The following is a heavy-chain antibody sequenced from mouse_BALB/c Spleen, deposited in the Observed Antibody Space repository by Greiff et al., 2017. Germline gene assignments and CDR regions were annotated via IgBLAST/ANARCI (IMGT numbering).Heavy chain of an antibody. CDR3: TRVPLNYYGSSSYAMDY. V-gene: IGHV5-6-4*01. CDR2: ISSGGSYT. Sequence: DVKLVESGGGLVKPGGSLKLSCAASGFTFSSYTMSWVRQTPEKRLEWVATISSGGSYTYYPDSVKGRFTISRDNAKNTLYLQMSSLKSEDTAMYYCTRVPLNYYGSSSYAMDYWGQGTSVTVSS. J-gene: IGHJ4*01. D-gene: IGHD1-1*01. CDR1: GFTFSSYT.